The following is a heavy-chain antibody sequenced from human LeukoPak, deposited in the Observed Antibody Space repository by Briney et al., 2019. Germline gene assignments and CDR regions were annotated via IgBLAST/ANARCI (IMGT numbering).Heavy chain of an antibody. J-gene: IGHJ4*02. D-gene: IGHD5-18*01. V-gene: IGHV4-39*01. Sequence: SETLSLTCTVSSGPISSDSYYWVWIRQPPGEGLECIGTIFYSGATYYNPSLRSRVTISVDTSKKQFSLKLSSVTAVDTAAYYCARHNEPAGYNYGLDYWGQGTLVTVSS. CDR1: SGPISSDSYY. CDR2: IFYSGAT. CDR3: ARHNEPAGYNYGLDY.